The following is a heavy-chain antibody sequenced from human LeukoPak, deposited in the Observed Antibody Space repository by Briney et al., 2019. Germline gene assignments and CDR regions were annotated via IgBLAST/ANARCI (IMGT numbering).Heavy chain of an antibody. J-gene: IGHJ4*02. V-gene: IGHV4-39*02. CDR3: ARDNQTSGWGPHYFTY. CDR1: GGSISSSSYY. D-gene: IGHD6-19*01. Sequence: SETLSLTCTVSGGSISSSSYYWGWIRQPPGKGLEWIGSIYYSGSTYYNPSLKSRVTISVDTSKNQFSLKLSSVTAADTAVYYCARDNQTSGWGPHYFTYRGQGILVTVSS. CDR2: IYYSGST.